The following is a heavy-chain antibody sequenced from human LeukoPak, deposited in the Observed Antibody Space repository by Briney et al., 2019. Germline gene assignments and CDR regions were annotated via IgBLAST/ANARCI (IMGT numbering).Heavy chain of an antibody. Sequence: SETLSLTCTVSGGSISSYYWSWIRQPPGKGLEWIVYIYYSGSTNYNPSLKSRGTRSVDTSNNQYFLKLRSITAADTCLSYSGRTTSSPSLKIRVNISIDKSKNHFSLQLSSVTAADTAVYYCARNQGYCTNGVCYTAFDYWGQGTLVTVSS. D-gene: IGHD3-10*01. CDR1: GGSISSYY. J-gene: IGHJ4*02. CDR3: GRTTSSPSLKIRVNISIDKSKNHFSLQLSSVTAADTAVYYCARNQGYCTNGVCYTAFDY. V-gene: IGHV4-59*01. CDR2: IYYSGST.